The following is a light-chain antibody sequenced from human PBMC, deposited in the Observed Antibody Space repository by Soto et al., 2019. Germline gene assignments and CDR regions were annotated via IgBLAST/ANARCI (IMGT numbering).Light chain of an antibody. V-gene: IGKV3-11*01. CDR1: QSVSSS. J-gene: IGKJ2*01. Sequence: EIVLTQSPATLHLSPGERATLSCRASQSVSSSLAWYQQKPGQAPRLLVYDASNSATGIPARFSGSGSGTDITLTISSLEPEDFAVYYCQQRSDWPMYTFGQGTKLEI. CDR3: QQRSDWPMYT. CDR2: DAS.